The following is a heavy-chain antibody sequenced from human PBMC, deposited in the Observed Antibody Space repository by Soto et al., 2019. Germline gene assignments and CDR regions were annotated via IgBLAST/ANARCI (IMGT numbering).Heavy chain of an antibody. D-gene: IGHD2-2*01. J-gene: IGHJ3*02. Sequence: QVQLVESGGGLVKPGGSLRLSCAASGFTFSDYYMSWIRQTPGKGLEWVSYISTSGSSIYYADSVKGRFTISKDNVKDSLYLQMNSLRDEDTAVYYCARDHQYAFDIWGQGTMVTVSS. CDR2: ISTSGSSI. CDR1: GFTFSDYY. CDR3: ARDHQYAFDI. V-gene: IGHV3-11*04.